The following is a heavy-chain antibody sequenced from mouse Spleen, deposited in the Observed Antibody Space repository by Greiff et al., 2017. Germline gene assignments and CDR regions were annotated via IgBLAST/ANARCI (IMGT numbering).Heavy chain of an antibody. V-gene: IGHV1-53*01. J-gene: IGHJ1*01. Sequence: VQLQQPGTELVKPGASVKLSCKASGYTFTSYWMHWVKQRPGQGLEWIGNINPSNGGTNYNGKFKGKATLTADKSSSTAYMQLSSLTSEDSAVYFCARTDGYYQYFDVWGAGTTVTVSS. D-gene: IGHD2-3*01. CDR1: GYTFTSYW. CDR2: INPSNGGT. CDR3: ARTDGYYQYFDV.